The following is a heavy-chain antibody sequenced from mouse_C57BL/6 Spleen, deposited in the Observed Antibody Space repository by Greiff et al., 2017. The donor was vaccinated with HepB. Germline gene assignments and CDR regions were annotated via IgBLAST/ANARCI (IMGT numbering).Heavy chain of an antibody. CDR1: GYTFTSYW. CDR3: ARSRVTGLDY. Sequence: QVQLQQPGAELVMPGASVKLSCKASGYTFTSYWMHWVKQRPGQGLEWIGEIDPSDSYTNYNQKFKGKSTLTVDKSSSTAYMQRSSLTSEDSAVYYCARSRVTGLDYWGQGTTLTVSS. J-gene: IGHJ2*01. CDR2: IDPSDSYT. D-gene: IGHD2-1*01. V-gene: IGHV1-69*01.